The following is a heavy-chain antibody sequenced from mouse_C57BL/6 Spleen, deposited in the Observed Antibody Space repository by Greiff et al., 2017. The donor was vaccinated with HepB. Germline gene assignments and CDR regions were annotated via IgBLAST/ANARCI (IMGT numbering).Heavy chain of an antibody. Sequence: QVQLKQSGPGLVAPSQSLSITCTVSGFSLTSYAISWVRQPPGKGLEWLGVIWTGGGTNYNSALKSRLSISKDNSKSHVFLKMNSLQTDDTARYYCARTGGSSYVGAMDYWGQGTSVTVSS. CDR1: GFSLTSYA. CDR2: IWTGGGT. CDR3: ARTGGSSYVGAMDY. J-gene: IGHJ4*01. V-gene: IGHV2-9-1*01. D-gene: IGHD1-1*01.